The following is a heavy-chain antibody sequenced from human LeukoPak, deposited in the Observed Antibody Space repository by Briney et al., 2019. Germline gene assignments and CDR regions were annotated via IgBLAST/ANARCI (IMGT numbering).Heavy chain of an antibody. CDR1: GYTFTSYG. Sequence: WASVKVSCKASGYTFTSYGISWVRQAPGQGLEWMGWISAYNGNTNYAQKLQGRVTMTTDTSTSTAYMELRSLRSDDTAVYYCASARGYCSSTSCSPFDYWGQGTLVTVSS. CDR2: ISAYNGNT. V-gene: IGHV1-18*01. CDR3: ASARGYCSSTSCSPFDY. J-gene: IGHJ4*02. D-gene: IGHD2-2*01.